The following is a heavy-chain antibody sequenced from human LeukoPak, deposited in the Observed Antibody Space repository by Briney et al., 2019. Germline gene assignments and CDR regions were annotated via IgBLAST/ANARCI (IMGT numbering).Heavy chain of an antibody. CDR1: GFTFSSYA. CDR3: ARAIYHNYFDY. D-gene: IGHD2/OR15-2a*01. V-gene: IGHV3-30-3*01. CDR2: ISYDGSNK. Sequence: GGSLRLSCAASGFTFSSYAMHWVRQAPGKGLEWVAVISYDGSNKYYADSVKGRFTISRDNSKNALYLQMNSPRAEDTAVYYCARAIYHNYFDYWGQGTLVTVSS. J-gene: IGHJ4*02.